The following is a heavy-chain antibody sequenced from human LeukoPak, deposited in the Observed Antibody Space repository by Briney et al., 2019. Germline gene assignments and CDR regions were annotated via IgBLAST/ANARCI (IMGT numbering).Heavy chain of an antibody. V-gene: IGHV3-23*01. Sequence: GGSLRLSCAASGFTFSTYAMSWVRQAPGKGLEWVSAFSGNGGSTYYADSVRGRFTISRDNSKNTLYLQMNSLRAEDTAVYYCAKINSAWYTDAFDVWGRGTMITVS. CDR3: AKINSAWYTDAFDV. D-gene: IGHD6-19*01. J-gene: IGHJ3*01. CDR1: GFTFSTYA. CDR2: FSGNGGST.